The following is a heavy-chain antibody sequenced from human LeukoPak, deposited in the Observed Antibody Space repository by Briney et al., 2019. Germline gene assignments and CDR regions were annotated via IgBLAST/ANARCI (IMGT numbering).Heavy chain of an antibody. V-gene: IGHV3-30-3*01. Sequence: GGSLRLSCAASGFTFSSYAMSWVRQAPGKGLEWVAVISYDGSNKYYADSVKGRFTISRDNSKNTLYLQMNSLRAEDTAVYYCASMLCSTSSCWIDFWGQGTLVTVSS. D-gene: IGHD2-2*01. J-gene: IGHJ4*02. CDR2: ISYDGSNK. CDR3: ASMLCSTSSCWIDF. CDR1: GFTFSSYA.